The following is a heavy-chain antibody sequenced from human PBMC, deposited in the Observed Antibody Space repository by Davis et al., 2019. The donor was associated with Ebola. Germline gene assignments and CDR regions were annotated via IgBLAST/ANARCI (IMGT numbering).Heavy chain of an antibody. CDR2: ISAYNGNT. CDR3: ARLRSITRLTSFYY. CDR1: GYTFTSYG. J-gene: IGHJ4*02. D-gene: IGHD3-10*01. Sequence: ASVKVSCKASGYTFTSYGISWVRQAPGQGLEWMGWISAYNGNTNYAQKLQGRVTMTTDTSTSTAYMELRSLRSDDTAMYYCARLRSITRLTSFYYWGQGTLVTVSS. V-gene: IGHV1-18*01.